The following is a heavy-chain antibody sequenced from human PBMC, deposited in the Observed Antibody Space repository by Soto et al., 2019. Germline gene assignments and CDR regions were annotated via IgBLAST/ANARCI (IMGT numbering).Heavy chain of an antibody. J-gene: IGHJ3*01. V-gene: IGHV3-23*01. CDR2: IRGNGDGT. D-gene: IGHD3-10*01. CDR1: GYTFSNYA. Sequence: VQLLESGGGLVPPGGSLRLSCAASGYTFSNYAMSWVRQAPGKGLEWVSTIRGNGDGTYYADSVKGRFTISRDNSKNTLPLQMNSLRVEDTALYYCAAAGAGTFDLWGQGTMVTVSS. CDR3: AAAGAGTFDL.